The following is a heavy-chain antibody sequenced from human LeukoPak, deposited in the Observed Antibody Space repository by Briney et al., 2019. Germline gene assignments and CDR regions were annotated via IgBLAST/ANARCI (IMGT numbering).Heavy chain of an antibody. J-gene: IGHJ4*02. CDR1: GGTFSSYA. Sequence: ASVKVSCKASGGTFSSYAISWVRQAPGQGLEWMGGIIPIFGTANYAQKFQGRVTITADKSTSTAYMELSSLRSEDTAVYYCARDLGAMIVVVMGFDYWGQGTLVTVSS. V-gene: IGHV1-69*06. D-gene: IGHD3-22*01. CDR3: ARDLGAMIVVVMGFDY. CDR2: IIPIFGTA.